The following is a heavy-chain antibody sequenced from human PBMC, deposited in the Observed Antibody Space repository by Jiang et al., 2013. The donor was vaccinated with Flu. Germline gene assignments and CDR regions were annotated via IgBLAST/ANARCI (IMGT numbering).Heavy chain of an antibody. J-gene: IGHJ6*02. V-gene: IGHV4-34*01. CDR3: ARGRYVVVTARAYYYHGLDV. CDR1: GGSFSDYY. D-gene: IGHD2-21*02. Sequence: AVYGGSFSDYYWSWIRQSPGKGLEWIGEINHRGSTNSSPSLRSRVSISVDTSKNQFSLKLSSLTAADTAVYYCARGRYVVVTARAYYYHGLDVWGQGTTVTVSS. CDR2: INHRGST.